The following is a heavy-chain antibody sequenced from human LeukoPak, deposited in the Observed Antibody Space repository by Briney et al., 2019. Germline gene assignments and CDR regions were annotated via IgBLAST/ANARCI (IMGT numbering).Heavy chain of an antibody. D-gene: IGHD4-17*01. CDR2: IIPIFGTA. Sequence: SVKVSCKASGGTFSSYAISWVRQAPGRGLEWMGGIIPIFGTANYAQKFQGRVTITADESTSTAYMELSSLRSEDTAVYYCARDRVGTVTTYYYYYGMDVWGQGTTVTVSS. CDR3: ARDRVGTVTTYYYYYGMDV. V-gene: IGHV1-69*13. CDR1: GGTFSSYA. J-gene: IGHJ6*02.